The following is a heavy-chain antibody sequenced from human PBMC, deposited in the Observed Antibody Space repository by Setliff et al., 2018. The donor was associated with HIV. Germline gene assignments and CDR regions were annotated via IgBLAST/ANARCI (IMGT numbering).Heavy chain of an antibody. V-gene: IGHV4-38-2*01. D-gene: IGHD5-12*01. CDR1: GYSISSGYY. CDR3: ARAEMATIVAFDI. CDR2: IYHSGST. J-gene: IGHJ3*02. Sequence: SETLSLTCAVSGYSISSGYYWGWIRQPPGKGLEWIGSIYHSGSTYDSPSLKSRVTISVDTSKNQFSLKVGSVTAADTAVYYCARAEMATIVAFDIWGQGTMVTVSS.